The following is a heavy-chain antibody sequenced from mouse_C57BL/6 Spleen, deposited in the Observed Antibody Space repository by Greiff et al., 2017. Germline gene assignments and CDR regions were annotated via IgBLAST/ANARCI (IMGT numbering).Heavy chain of an antibody. D-gene: IGHD1-1*01. V-gene: IGHV5-17*01. J-gene: IGHJ4*01. CDR2: ISSGSSTI. Sequence: DAKLVESGGGLVKPGGSLKLSCAASGFTFSDYGMHWVRQAPEKGLEWVAYISSGSSTIYYADTVKGRFTISRDNAKNTLFLQMTSLRSEDTAMYYCARGGSSPFYAMDYWGQGTSVTVSS. CDR3: ARGGSSPFYAMDY. CDR1: GFTFSDYG.